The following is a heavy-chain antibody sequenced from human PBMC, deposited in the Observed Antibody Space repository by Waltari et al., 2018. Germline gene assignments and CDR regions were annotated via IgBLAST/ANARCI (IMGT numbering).Heavy chain of an antibody. Sequence: QLQLQESGPGLVKPSETLSLTCTVSGGSISSSSYYWGWIRQPPGKGLEWIGSIYYSGSTYYNPSLKSRVTISVDTSKNQFSLKLSSVTAADTAVYYCARDSRRSYYGSGSYREPWVEYGMDVWGQGTTVTVSS. CDR3: ARDSRRSYYGSGSYREPWVEYGMDV. J-gene: IGHJ6*02. CDR1: GGSISSSSYY. V-gene: IGHV4-39*07. D-gene: IGHD3-10*01. CDR2: IYYSGST.